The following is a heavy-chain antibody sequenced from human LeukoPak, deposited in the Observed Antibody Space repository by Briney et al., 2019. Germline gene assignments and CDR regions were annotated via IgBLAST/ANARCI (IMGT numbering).Heavy chain of an antibody. D-gene: IGHD6-13*01. Sequence: SGGSLRLSCAASGFTFSSYAMHWVRQAPGKGLEWVAAISYDGSNKYSADSVKGRFTISRDNAKNSLYLQMNSLRAEDTAVYYCAREDRSSWYGVSDYWGQGTLVTVSS. CDR3: AREDRSSWYGVSDY. V-gene: IGHV3-30*04. CDR1: GFTFSSYA. CDR2: ISYDGSNK. J-gene: IGHJ4*02.